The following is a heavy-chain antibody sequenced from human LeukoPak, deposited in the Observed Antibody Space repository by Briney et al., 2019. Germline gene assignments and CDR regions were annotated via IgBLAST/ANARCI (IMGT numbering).Heavy chain of an antibody. V-gene: IGHV3-23*01. CDR2: IDDSGVIR. Sequence: GGSLRLPCAASGFTFKTHAMSWVRQAPGKGLEWVSRIDDSGVIRSYADSVKGRFTISRDNSKMTLTLQMNSLRAEDTAVYYCAKRLKRNYYYHYAMDVWGQGTTVTVSS. CDR1: GFTFKTHA. D-gene: IGHD3-22*01. J-gene: IGHJ6*02. CDR3: AKRLKRNYYYHYAMDV.